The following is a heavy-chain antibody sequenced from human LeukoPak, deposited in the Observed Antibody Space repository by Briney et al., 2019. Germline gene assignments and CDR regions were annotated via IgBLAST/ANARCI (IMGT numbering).Heavy chain of an antibody. CDR2: IIPIFGTA. CDR3: ARDLYSSYYFGMDV. J-gene: IGHJ6*04. CDR1: GCTFSSYA. V-gene: IGHV1-69*13. Sequence: SVKVSCKASGCTFSSYAISWVRQAPGQGLEWMGGIIPIFGTANYAQKFQGRVTITADESTSTAYMELSSLRSEDTAVYYCARDLYSSYYFGMDVWGKETTVTVSS. D-gene: IGHD2-15*01.